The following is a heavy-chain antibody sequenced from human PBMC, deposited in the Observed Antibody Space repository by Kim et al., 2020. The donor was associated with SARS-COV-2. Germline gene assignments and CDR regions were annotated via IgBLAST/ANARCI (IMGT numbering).Heavy chain of an antibody. V-gene: IGHV3-21*01. D-gene: IGHD5-12*01. Sequence: GGSLRLSCAASGFTFSSYSMNWVRQAPGKGLEWVSSISSSSSYIYYADSVKGRFTISRDNAKNSLYLQMNSLRAEDTAVYYCARDATMSYYCGMDVWGQGTTVTVSS. CDR1: GFTFSSYS. J-gene: IGHJ6*02. CDR2: ISSSSSYI. CDR3: ARDATMSYYCGMDV.